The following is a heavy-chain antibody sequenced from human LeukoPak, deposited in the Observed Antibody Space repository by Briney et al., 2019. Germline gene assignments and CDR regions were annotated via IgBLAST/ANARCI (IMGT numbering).Heavy chain of an antibody. V-gene: IGHV3-66*01. CDR3: AGASSNGVAIDATSFDL. CDR2: IYRGGAT. CDR1: GFNGGDGY. J-gene: IGHJ4*02. Sequence: PGGSLRLSCAVSGFNGGDGYMNWVRQAPGKGLEWLSVIYRGGATYYADSVKGRFFISRDSSKNTWHLQLNSLRGEDTAVYYCAGASSNGVAIDATSFDLWGQGTRVIVSS. D-gene: IGHD2-15*01.